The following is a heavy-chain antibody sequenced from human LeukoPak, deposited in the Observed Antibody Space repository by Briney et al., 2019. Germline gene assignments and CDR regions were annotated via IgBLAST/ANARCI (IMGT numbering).Heavy chain of an antibody. CDR3: ARGRFNYGWGKDV. V-gene: IGHV3-7*01. D-gene: IGHD5-18*01. J-gene: IGHJ6*02. CDR2: IKQAESEK. CDR1: GFSISNYW. Sequence: GSLRLSCAASGFSISNYWMSWVRQAPGKGLEWVANIKQAESEKFYVDSVKDRFIISRDNAENSVYLQMNSLTDEDTAVYYCARGRFNYGWGKDVWGQGTTVIVSS.